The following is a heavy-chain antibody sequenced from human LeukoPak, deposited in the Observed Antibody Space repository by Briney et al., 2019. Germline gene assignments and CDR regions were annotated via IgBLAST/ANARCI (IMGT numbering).Heavy chain of an antibody. J-gene: IGHJ3*02. CDR2: IYYSGST. CDR1: GGSISSGDYY. D-gene: IGHD2-2*01. CDR3: ARAQDIVVVPAAPGWRAFDI. Sequence: SQTLSLTCTVSGGSISSGDYYWSWIRQPPGKGLEWIGYIYYSGSTYYNLSLKSRVTISVDTSKNQFSLKLSSVTAADTAVYYCARAQDIVVVPAAPGWRAFDIWGQGTMVTVSS. V-gene: IGHV4-30-4*01.